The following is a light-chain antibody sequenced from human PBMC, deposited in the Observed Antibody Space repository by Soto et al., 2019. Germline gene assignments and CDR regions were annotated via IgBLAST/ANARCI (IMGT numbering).Light chain of an antibody. V-gene: IGKV1-33*01. CDR3: QHCDYLPI. CDR2: DAS. J-gene: IGKJ3*01. CDR1: HDITSF. Sequence: DIQMTQSPSSLSASVGDRVTITCQASHDITSFLNWYQHKPGRAPKLLIYDASILEAGVPTGFSGSGSGTHFTFTISSLQPEDVATYYCQHCDYLPIFCPGTTVDFK.